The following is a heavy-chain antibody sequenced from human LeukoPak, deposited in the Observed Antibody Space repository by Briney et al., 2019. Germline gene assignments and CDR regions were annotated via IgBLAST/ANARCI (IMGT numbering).Heavy chain of an antibody. CDR3: ARVPGYNGYFYGMDV. D-gene: IGHD5-12*01. CDR1: GFTFSSDW. Sequence: GGSLRLSCAASGFTFSSDWMHWVRQAPGKGLVRISRINHNGISIAYADSVKGRFTISRDNAKNTLYLQMNSLRDEDTAVYYCARVPGYNGYFYGMDVWGQGTTVTVSS. J-gene: IGHJ6*02. V-gene: IGHV3-74*01. CDR2: INHNGISI.